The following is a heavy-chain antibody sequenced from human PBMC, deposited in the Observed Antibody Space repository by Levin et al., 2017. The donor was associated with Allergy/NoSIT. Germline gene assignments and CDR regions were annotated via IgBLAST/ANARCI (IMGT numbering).Heavy chain of an antibody. J-gene: IGHJ4*02. Sequence: RPSETLSLTCAASGFTFSSYSMNWVRQAPGKGLEWVSSISSSSSYIYYADSVKGRFTISRDNAKNSLYLQMNSLRAEDTAVYYCASSPRRGYSYGAGYWGQGTLVTVSS. CDR3: ASSPRRGYSYGAGY. V-gene: IGHV3-21*01. CDR2: ISSSSSYI. D-gene: IGHD5-18*01. CDR1: GFTFSSYS.